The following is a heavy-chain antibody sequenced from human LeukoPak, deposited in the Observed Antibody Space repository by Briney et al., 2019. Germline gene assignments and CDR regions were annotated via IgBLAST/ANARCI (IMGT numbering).Heavy chain of an antibody. J-gene: IGHJ4*02. CDR1: GYTFTGYY. CDR2: INPTSGDT. CDR3: ARGAHYHDSSEGFDY. V-gene: IGHV1-2*02. D-gene: IGHD3-22*01. Sequence: ASVKVSCKASGYTFTGYYMHWVRQAPGQGLEWMGWINPTSGDTKYAQKFQGRVTMTRDTSISTAYMKLSWLRSDDTAVYYCARGAHYHDSSEGFDYWGQGTLVTVSS.